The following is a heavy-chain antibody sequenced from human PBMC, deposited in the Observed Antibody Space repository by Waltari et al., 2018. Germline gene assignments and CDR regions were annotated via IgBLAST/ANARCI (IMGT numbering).Heavy chain of an antibody. Sequence: QVQLVQSGAEVKKPGASVKVSCKASGYTFTGYYMHWVRQAPGQGLEWMGRINPNSGGTNYAQKFQGRVTMTRDTSISTAYMELSRLRSDDTAVYYCARSSLLWFGELSGGYFDYWGQGTLVTVSS. D-gene: IGHD3-10*01. CDR1: GYTFTGYY. CDR3: ARSSLLWFGELSGGYFDY. V-gene: IGHV1-2*06. J-gene: IGHJ4*02. CDR2: INPNSGGT.